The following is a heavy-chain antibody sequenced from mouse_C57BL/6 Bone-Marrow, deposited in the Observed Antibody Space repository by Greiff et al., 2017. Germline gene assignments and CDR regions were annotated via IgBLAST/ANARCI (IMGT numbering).Heavy chain of an antibody. V-gene: IGHV5-17*01. CDR3: ARPLTGYFDY. CDR2: ISSGSSTI. CDR1: GFTFSDYG. D-gene: IGHD4-1*01. J-gene: IGHJ2*01. Sequence: EVQRVESGGGLVKPGGSLKLSCAASGFTFSDYGMHWVRQAPEKGLEWVAYISSGSSTIYYADPVKGRFTISRDNAKNTLFLQMTSLRSADTAMYYCARPLTGYFDYWGQGTTLTVSS.